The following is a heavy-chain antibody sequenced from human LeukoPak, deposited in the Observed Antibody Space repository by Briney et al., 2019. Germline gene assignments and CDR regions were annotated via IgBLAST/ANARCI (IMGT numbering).Heavy chain of an antibody. CDR1: GFTFSSYT. Sequence: PGGSLRLSCAASGFTFSSYTVNWIRQAPGKGLEWVSSISGSSYYIYYADSVRGRFTISRDNAKNSAYLQMNSLRAEDTAVYYCAGDCSSTSCYFADPDYWGQGTLVTVSS. D-gene: IGHD2-2*01. CDR2: ISGSSYYI. V-gene: IGHV3-21*01. CDR3: AGDCSSTSCYFADPDY. J-gene: IGHJ4*02.